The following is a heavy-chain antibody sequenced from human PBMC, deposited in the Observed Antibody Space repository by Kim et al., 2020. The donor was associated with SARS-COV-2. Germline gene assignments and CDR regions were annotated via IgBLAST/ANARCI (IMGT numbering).Heavy chain of an antibody. J-gene: IGHJ3*02. V-gene: IGHV4-59*01. D-gene: IGHD6-13*01. CDR2: IYYSGRT. CDR3: ARDGMGTSPSHSSSPYEAFDI. CDR1: GGSISSYY. Sequence: SETLSLTCTVSGGSISSYYWSWIRQPPGKGLEWIGYIYYSGRTNYNPPLKSRVTRSVDTSKNQFSLKLSSVTAADTAVYYCARDGMGTSPSHSSSPYEAFDIWGQGTMVTVSS.